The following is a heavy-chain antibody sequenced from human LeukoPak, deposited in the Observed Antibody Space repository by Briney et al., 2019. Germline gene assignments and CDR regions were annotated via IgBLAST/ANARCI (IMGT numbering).Heavy chain of an antibody. J-gene: IGHJ4*02. D-gene: IGHD5-12*01. V-gene: IGHV4-59*01. CDR3: AREGTINDFDY. CDR2: IYSSVNT. Sequence: PSETLSLTCTVSGASISSYYWCWIRQPPGKGLEWIGYIYSSVNTDSNPSLKSRVTISVDTSKSQFSLNLTSVTAADTAVYYCAREGTINDFDYWGQGILVTVSS. CDR1: GASISSYY.